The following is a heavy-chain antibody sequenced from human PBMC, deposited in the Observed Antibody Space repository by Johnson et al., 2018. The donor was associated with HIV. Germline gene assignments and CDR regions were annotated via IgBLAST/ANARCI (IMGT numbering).Heavy chain of an antibody. CDR2: IKQDGSEK. CDR1: GLTFSSYW. J-gene: IGHJ3*02. CDR3: ARSPSWDAFDI. Sequence: VQLVESGGGLVQPGGSLRLSCAASGLTFSSYWMSWVRQAPGKGLEWVANIKQDGSEKYYVDSVKGRFTISRDNAKNSLYLQMNSLRAEDTAVYYCARSPSWDAFDIWGQGTMVTVSS. V-gene: IGHV3-7*05.